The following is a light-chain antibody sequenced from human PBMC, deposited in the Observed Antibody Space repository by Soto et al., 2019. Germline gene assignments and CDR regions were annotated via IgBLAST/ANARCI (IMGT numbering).Light chain of an antibody. Sequence: QSALTQPASVSGSPGQSIPISCTGTSSDVGGYNYVSWYQQHPDKAPKLMIYDVTNRPSGVSNRFSGSKSGNTASLTISGLQAEDEADYYCSSYTSSSTVVFGGGTKVTVL. J-gene: IGLJ2*01. CDR2: DVT. CDR3: SSYTSSSTVV. CDR1: SSDVGGYNY. V-gene: IGLV2-14*01.